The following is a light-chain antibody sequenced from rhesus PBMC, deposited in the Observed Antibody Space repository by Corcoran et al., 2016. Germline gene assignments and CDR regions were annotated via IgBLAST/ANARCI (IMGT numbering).Light chain of an antibody. J-gene: IGKJ4*01. CDR2: DAS. V-gene: IGKV3-35*01. CDR1: QSVSSY. Sequence: EIVMTQSPATLSVSPGERATLSCRASQSVSSYLAWYQQKPGQAPRLLIDDASNRATGTPARFSGSGSGADVTLSIRGLEPADVGVYYCLQESSWPLTFGGGTNVEIK. CDR3: LQESSWPLT.